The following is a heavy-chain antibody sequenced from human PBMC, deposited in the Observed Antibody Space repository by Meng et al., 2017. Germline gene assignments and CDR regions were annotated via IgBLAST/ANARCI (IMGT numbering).Heavy chain of an antibody. V-gene: IGHV3-30*04. CDR1: GFTFSSYA. Sequence: GESLKISCAASGFTFSSYAMHWVRQAPGKGLEWVAVISYDGSNKYYADSVKGRFTISRDNSKNTLYLQMNSLRAEDTAVYYCARDPLTYYDILPGYYPTDFDYWGQGTLVTVSS. CDR3: ARDPLTYYDILPGYYPTDFDY. D-gene: IGHD3-9*01. CDR2: ISYDGSNK. J-gene: IGHJ4*02.